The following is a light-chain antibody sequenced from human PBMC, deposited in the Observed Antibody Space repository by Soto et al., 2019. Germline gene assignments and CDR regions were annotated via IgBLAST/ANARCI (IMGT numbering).Light chain of an antibody. Sequence: EIVMTQSPATLSVSPGERATLSCRASQSVGTNLAWYQHKPGQAPRLLIYGASTRATGIPARFSGSGSGTDFSISISSLQSEDFAVYFCQQCSDWPRTFGQGTKVEIK. CDR3: QQCSDWPRT. CDR2: GAS. V-gene: IGKV3-15*01. CDR1: QSVGTN. J-gene: IGKJ1*01.